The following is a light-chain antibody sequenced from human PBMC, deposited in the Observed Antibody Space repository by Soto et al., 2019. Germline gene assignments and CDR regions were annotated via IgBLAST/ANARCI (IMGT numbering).Light chain of an antibody. V-gene: IGLV4-69*01. J-gene: IGLJ2*01. CDR2: VNSDGSH. CDR1: SGHSSYA. CDR3: QSWGTGFHVV. Sequence: QPVLTQSPSASASLGASVKLTCTLSSGHSSYAIAWHQQQPEKGPRFLMKVNSDGSHSKGDGIPDRFSGSSSGAERYLTISSHQSEDEADYYCQSWGTGFHVVFGGGTKLTVL.